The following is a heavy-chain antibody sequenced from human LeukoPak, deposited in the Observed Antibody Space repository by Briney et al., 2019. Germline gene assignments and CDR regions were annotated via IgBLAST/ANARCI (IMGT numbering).Heavy chain of an antibody. CDR2: IGAYNGNT. J-gene: IGHJ6*02. V-gene: IGHV1-18*01. CDR1: GYTFTSYG. CDR3: ARVGLWLSSSNYGMDV. D-gene: IGHD5-18*01. Sequence: GASVKVSCKASGYTFTSYGISWVRQAPGQGLEWMGWIGAYNGNTNYAQKLQGRVTMTTDTSTSTAYMELRSLRSDDTAVYYCARVGLWLSSSNYGMDVWGQGTTVTVSS.